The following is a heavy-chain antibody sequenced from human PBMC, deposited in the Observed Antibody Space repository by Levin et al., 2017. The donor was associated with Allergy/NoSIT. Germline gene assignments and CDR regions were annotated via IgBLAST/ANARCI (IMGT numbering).Heavy chain of an antibody. Sequence: PWASVKVSCAASGFTFSSYWMSWVRQAPGKGLEWVANIKQDGSEKYYVDSVKGRFTISRDNAKNSLYLQMNSLRAEDTAVYYCAREHTVTSPYYYYYGMDGWGQGTTVTVSS. D-gene: IGHD4-17*01. V-gene: IGHV3-7*01. CDR1: GFTFSSYW. J-gene: IGHJ6*02. CDR3: AREHTVTSPYYYYYGMDG. CDR2: IKQDGSEK.